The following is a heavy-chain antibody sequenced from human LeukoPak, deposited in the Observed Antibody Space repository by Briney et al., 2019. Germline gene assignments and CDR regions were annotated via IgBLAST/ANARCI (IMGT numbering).Heavy chain of an antibody. V-gene: IGHV3-20*04. D-gene: IGHD1-26*01. CDR1: GFTFDDYG. CDR3: ARARSGRSPDWFDP. CDR2: INWNGGST. Sequence: GGSLRLSCAASGFTFDDYGMSWVRQAPGKGLEWVSGINWNGGSTGYADSVKGRFTISRDNAKNSLYLQMNSLRAEDTALYYCARARSGRSPDWFDPWGQGTLVTVSS. J-gene: IGHJ5*02.